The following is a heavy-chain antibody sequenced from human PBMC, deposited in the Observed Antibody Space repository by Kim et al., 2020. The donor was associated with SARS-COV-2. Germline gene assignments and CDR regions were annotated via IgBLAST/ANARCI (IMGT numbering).Heavy chain of an antibody. D-gene: IGHD6-19*01. CDR3: AKSNRYSSGWYGLYFDY. V-gene: IGHV3-23*01. Sequence: GGSLRLSCAASGFTFNSYAMNWVRQAPGKGLEWVSVISGSGGSTYSADSVRGRFTISRDNSKNTLYLQMNSLRAEDTAVYYCAKSNRYSSGWYGLYFDY. CDR1: GFTFNSYA. J-gene: IGHJ4*01. CDR2: ISGSGGST.